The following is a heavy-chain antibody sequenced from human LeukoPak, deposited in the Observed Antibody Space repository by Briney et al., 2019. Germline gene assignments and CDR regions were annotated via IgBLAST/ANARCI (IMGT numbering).Heavy chain of an antibody. Sequence: PGASLRLSCAASGFTFSSYAMSWVRQAPGKGMEWVSAISGSGGSTYYADSVKGRFTISRDNSKNTLHLQMSSLRAEDTAVYYCAKWSPYGGNPGYWGQGTLVTVSS. CDR2: ISGSGGST. J-gene: IGHJ4*02. D-gene: IGHD4-23*01. V-gene: IGHV3-23*01. CDR1: GFTFSSYA. CDR3: AKWSPYGGNPGY.